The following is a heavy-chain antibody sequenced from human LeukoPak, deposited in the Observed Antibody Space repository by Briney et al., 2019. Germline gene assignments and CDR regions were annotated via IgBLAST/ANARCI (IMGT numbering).Heavy chain of an antibody. J-gene: IGHJ4*02. D-gene: IGHD3-22*01. V-gene: IGHV3-11*01. CDR3: ARAPMIVVVSPDY. CDR1: GFTFSDYY. Sequence: GGSLRLSCATSGFTFSDYYMSWIRQAPGKGLEWVSYISSSGSTIYYADSVKGRFTISRDNAKNSLYLQMNSLRAEDTAVYYCARAPMIVVVSPDYWGQGTLVTVSS. CDR2: ISSSGSTI.